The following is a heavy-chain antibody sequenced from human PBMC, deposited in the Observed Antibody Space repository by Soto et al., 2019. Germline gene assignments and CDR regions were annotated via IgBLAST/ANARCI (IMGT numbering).Heavy chain of an antibody. CDR2: ISGSGGST. CDR1: GFTFNSYA. J-gene: IGHJ4*02. D-gene: IGHD3-22*01. Sequence: GSLRLSCAASGFTFNSYAMSWVRQAPGKGLEWVSAISGSGGSTYYADSVKGRFTISRDNSKNTLYLQMNSLRAEDTAVYYCAPYVRYYYDSSGYPAPFDYWGQGTLVTDSS. V-gene: IGHV3-23*01. CDR3: APYVRYYYDSSGYPAPFDY.